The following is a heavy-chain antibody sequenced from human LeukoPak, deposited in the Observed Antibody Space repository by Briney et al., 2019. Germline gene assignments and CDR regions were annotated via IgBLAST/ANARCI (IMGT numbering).Heavy chain of an antibody. CDR3: ARKSDSLMVRGGDC. J-gene: IGHJ4*02. D-gene: IGHD3-10*01. CDR2: VSTSSTTI. CDR1: GFTFSNYG. Sequence: GGSLRLSCAGSGFTFSNYGMNWVRQAPGKGLEWVSYVSTSSTTIYYADSVKGRFTISRENAKNSLYLQMNSLRAEDTAVYYCARKSDSLMVRGGDCWGQGALVTVSS. V-gene: IGHV3-48*01.